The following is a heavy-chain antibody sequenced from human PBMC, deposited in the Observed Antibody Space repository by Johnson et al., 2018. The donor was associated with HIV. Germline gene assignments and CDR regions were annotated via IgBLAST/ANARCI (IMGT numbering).Heavy chain of an antibody. CDR2: ISFDGSNK. J-gene: IGHJ3*02. CDR3: AKETPSSGGTFDI. Sequence: HVQLVESGGGVVQPGRSLRLSCAASGFTFSSYPMHWVRQAPGKGLEWVAVISFDGSNKYYADSVKGRFTISRDNSKNTLYLQMNSLRAEDTAVYYCAKETPSSGGTFDIWGQGTMVTVSS. V-gene: IGHV3-30*14. D-gene: IGHD6-25*01. CDR1: GFTFSSYP.